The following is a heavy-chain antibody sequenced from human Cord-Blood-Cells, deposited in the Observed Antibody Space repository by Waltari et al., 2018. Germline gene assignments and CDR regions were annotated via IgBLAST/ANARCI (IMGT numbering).Heavy chain of an antibody. CDR2: TYYRSKWYN. V-gene: IGHV6-1*01. D-gene: IGHD3-10*01. CDR3: ARVTGSHWYFDL. CDR1: GDRVSSTPAA. Sequence: QLQLQQSGPGLVKPSQTLPLTCAIPGDRVSSTPAAWNWTRQSPSRGLEWLGRTYYRSKWYNDYAVSVKSRITINPDTSKNQFSLQLNSVTPEDTAVYYCARVTGSHWYFDLWGRGTLVTVSS. J-gene: IGHJ2*01.